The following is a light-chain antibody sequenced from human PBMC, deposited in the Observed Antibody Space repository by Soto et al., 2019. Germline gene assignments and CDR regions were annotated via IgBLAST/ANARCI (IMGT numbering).Light chain of an antibody. J-gene: IGLJ1*01. Sequence: QSVLTQPPSASGTPGQRVTISCSGSNSNIGSNTVSWYQQLPQRAPKLLIFSNNQRPSGVPDRFSGSKSGTSASLAISGLQSEDEADYYCATWADGLNSYVFGTGTKLTVL. CDR1: NSNIGSNT. CDR2: SNN. CDR3: ATWADGLNSYV. V-gene: IGLV1-44*01.